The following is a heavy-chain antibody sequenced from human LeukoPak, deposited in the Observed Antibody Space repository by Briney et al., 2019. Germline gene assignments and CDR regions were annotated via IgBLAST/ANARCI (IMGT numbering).Heavy chain of an antibody. CDR2: ISYDGSNK. J-gene: IGHJ4*02. D-gene: IGHD3-22*01. Sequence: GGSLRLSCAASGFTFSSYAVHWVRQAPGKGLEWVAVISYDGSNKYYADSVKGRFTISRDNSKNTLYLQMNSLRAEDTAVYYSYLDYYDSSGYSAVYWGQGTLVTVSS. CDR3: YLDYYDSSGYSAVY. V-gene: IGHV3-30-3*01. CDR1: GFTFSSYA.